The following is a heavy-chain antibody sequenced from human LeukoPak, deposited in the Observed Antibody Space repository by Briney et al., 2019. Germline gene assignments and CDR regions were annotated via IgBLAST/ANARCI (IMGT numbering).Heavy chain of an antibody. D-gene: IGHD6-13*01. CDR1: GGSISSSSYS. CDR3: ARHLYSRWNY. Sequence: SETLSLTCTVSGGSISSSSYSWGWIRQPPGKGLEWIGSIYYSGSTYYNPSLKSRVTISVDTSKNQFSLKLSSVTAADTAVYYCARHLYSRWNYWGQGTLVTVSS. J-gene: IGHJ4*02. CDR2: IYYSGST. V-gene: IGHV4-39*01.